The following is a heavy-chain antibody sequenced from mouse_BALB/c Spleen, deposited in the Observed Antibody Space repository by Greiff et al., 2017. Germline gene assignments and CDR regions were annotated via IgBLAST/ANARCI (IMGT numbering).Heavy chain of an antibody. CDR3: ARNLRLGYFDY. V-gene: IGHV2-2*02. CDR2: IWSGGST. J-gene: IGHJ2*01. CDR1: GFSLTSYG. Sequence: QVQLQQSGPGLVQPSQSLSITCTVSGFSLTSYGVHWVRQSPGKGLEWLGVIWSGGSTDYNAAFISRLSISKDNSKSQVFFKMNSLQANDTAIYYCARNLRLGYFDYWGQGTTLTVSS.